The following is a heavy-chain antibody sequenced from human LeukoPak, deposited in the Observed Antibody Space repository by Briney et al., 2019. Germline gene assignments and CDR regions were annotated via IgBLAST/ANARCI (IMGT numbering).Heavy chain of an antibody. Sequence: PSETLSLTCTVSGGSISSSSYYWGWIRQPPGKGLEWIGSIYYSGSTYYNPSLKSRVTISVDTSKNQFSLKLSSVTAADTAVYYCARQIDQLLNGIPDYWGQGTLVTVSS. D-gene: IGHD2-2*01. CDR2: IYYSGST. V-gene: IGHV4-39*01. CDR1: GGSISSSSYY. CDR3: ARQIDQLLNGIPDY. J-gene: IGHJ4*02.